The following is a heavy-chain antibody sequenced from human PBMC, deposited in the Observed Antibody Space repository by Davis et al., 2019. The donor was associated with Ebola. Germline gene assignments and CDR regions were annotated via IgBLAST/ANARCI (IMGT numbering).Heavy chain of an antibody. D-gene: IGHD5-18*01. CDR3: ARINSYGDFDY. CDR2: IYSRGTT. V-gene: IGHV3-53*01. J-gene: IGHJ4*02. Sequence: GGSLRLSCAASGFTVSSNYMNWIRQAPGKGLEWVAVIYSRGTTYYADSVKGRFTISRDNSKNTLYLQMNSLRAEDTAVYYCARINSYGDFDYWGQGTLVTVSS. CDR1: GFTVSSNY.